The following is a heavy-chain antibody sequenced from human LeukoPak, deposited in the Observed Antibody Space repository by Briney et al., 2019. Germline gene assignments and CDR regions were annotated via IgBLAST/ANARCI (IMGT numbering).Heavy chain of an antibody. CDR2: INSDGSIT. V-gene: IGHV3-74*01. Sequence: GGSLRLSCAASGFTFSTYWIHWVRQAPGKGLVWVSHINSDGSITSYADSVKGRFTISRDNAKNTLYLQMNSLRAEDTAVYYCARDAVDTANAVWGQGTTVTVSS. J-gene: IGHJ6*02. CDR1: GFTFSTYW. CDR3: ARDAVDTANAV. D-gene: IGHD5-18*01.